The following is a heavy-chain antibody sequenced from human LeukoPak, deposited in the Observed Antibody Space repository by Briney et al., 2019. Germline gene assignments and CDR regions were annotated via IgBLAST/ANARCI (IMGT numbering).Heavy chain of an antibody. CDR1: GFTFSSYA. D-gene: IGHD6-19*01. J-gene: IGHJ4*02. CDR2: ISGSGGST. Sequence: GGSLRLSCAASGFTFSSYAMSWVRQAPGKGLEWVSAISGSGGSTYYADSVTGRFTISRDNSKNTLYLQMNSLRAEDTAVYYCAKDRAPFEEQWLPSVDYWGQGTLVTVSS. V-gene: IGHV3-23*01. CDR3: AKDRAPFEEQWLPSVDY.